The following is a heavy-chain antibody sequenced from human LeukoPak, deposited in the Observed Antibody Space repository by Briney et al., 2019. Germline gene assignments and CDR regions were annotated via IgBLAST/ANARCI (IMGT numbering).Heavy chain of an antibody. D-gene: IGHD6-19*01. V-gene: IGHV1-69*13. J-gene: IGHJ6*03. CDR2: IMPIFGTA. CDR1: GGTFSSYA. Sequence: GASVKVSCKASGGTFSSYAISWVRQAPGQGLEWMGGIMPIFGTANYAQKFQGRVTITADESTSTAYMELSSLRSEDTAVYYCARGAAVAGTDYYYYMDVWGKGTTVTVSS. CDR3: ARGAAVAGTDYYYYMDV.